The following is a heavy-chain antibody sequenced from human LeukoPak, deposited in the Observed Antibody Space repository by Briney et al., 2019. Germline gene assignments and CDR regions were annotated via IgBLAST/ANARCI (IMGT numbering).Heavy chain of an antibody. CDR1: GGSFSGYY. CDR3: ARVFSSSWYSLRY. CDR2: INHSGST. D-gene: IGHD6-13*01. Sequence: ASETLSLTCAVYGGSFSGYYWSWIRQPPGKGLEWIGKINHSGSTNYNPSLKSRVTISVDTSKNQFSLKLSSVTAADTAVYYCARVFSSSWYSLRYWGQGTLVTVSS. V-gene: IGHV4-34*01. J-gene: IGHJ4*02.